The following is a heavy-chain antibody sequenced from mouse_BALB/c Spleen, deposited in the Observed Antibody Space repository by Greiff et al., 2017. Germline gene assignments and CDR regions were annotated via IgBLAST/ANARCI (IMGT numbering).Heavy chain of an antibody. V-gene: IGHV5-6*02. J-gene: IGHJ4*01. Sequence: EVKLVESGGDLVKPGGSLKLSCAASGFTFSSYGMSWVRQTPDKRLEWVATISSGGSYTYYPDSVKGRFTISRDNAKNTLYLQMSSLKSEDTAMYYCARRDYYYGSSYEAMDYWGQGTSVTVSS. CDR2: ISSGGSYT. CDR1: GFTFSSYG. D-gene: IGHD1-1*01. CDR3: ARRDYYYGSSYEAMDY.